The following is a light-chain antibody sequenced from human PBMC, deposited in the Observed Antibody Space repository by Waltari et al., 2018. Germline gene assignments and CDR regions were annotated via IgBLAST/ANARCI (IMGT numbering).Light chain of an antibody. Sequence: EIVLTQSPATLSLSQGESATLSCRASQSVSTYLAWYQQKPVQAPRLLIYGASNRATGIPARFSGSGSGTDFTLTISSLEPEDFAVYYCQQRSNWPPATFGGGTKVDIK. J-gene: IGKJ4*01. CDR3: QQRSNWPPAT. V-gene: IGKV3-11*01. CDR1: QSVSTY. CDR2: GAS.